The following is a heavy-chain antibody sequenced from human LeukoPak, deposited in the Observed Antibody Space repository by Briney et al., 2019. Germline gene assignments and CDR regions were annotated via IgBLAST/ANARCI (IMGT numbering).Heavy chain of an antibody. Sequence: ASVRVSCKASGGTFSSYAISWVRQAPGQGLEWMGGIIPIFGTANYAQKFQGRVTITADKSTSTAYMELSSLRSEDTAVYYCAREGSGYDFTDLGYYIDVWGKGTTVTVSS. CDR2: IIPIFGTA. CDR3: AREGSGYDFTDLGYYIDV. D-gene: IGHD5-12*01. V-gene: IGHV1-69*06. CDR1: GGTFSSYA. J-gene: IGHJ6*03.